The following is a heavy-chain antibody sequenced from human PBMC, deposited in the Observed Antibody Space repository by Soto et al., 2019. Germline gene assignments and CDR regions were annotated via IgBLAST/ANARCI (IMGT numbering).Heavy chain of an antibody. J-gene: IGHJ4*02. CDR1: GFPFSSYP. D-gene: IGHD2-8*01. Sequence: PGGSLRLSCVASGFPFSSYPMSWVRQAPGKGLEWISYINSDSNNIYYVDSVKGRFTISRDNAKNSLYLQMNSLRADDTAVYYCVRGPVCRDYWGQGTLVTVFS. CDR2: INSDSNNI. CDR3: VRGPVCRDY. V-gene: IGHV3-48*01.